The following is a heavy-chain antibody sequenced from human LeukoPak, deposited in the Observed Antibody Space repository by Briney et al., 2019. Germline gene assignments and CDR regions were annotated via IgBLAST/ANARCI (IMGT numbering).Heavy chain of an antibody. D-gene: IGHD4-17*01. CDR2: LNSDGSSA. J-gene: IGHJ3*02. CDR1: GFTLSSYW. CDR3: AREEITVTDAFDI. V-gene: IGHV3-74*01. Sequence: GGSLRLSCAASGFTLSSYWMHWVRQAPGKGLVWVSRLNSDGSSASYTDSVKGRFSISRDNAKNTLYLQMNSLRAEDTAVYYCAREEITVTDAFDIWGQGTMVTVSS.